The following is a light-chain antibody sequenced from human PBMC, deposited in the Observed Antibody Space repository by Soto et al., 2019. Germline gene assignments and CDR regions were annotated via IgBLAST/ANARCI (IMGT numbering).Light chain of an antibody. V-gene: IGKV1-39*01. CDR2: DAS. CDR1: QSISTY. Sequence: IQLTPSPSPLSASVRNRVPTTCRASQSISTYLNWYQKKPGKAPNLLIYDASRLQSGVPSRFSGSGGGTDFTLSISSVQPEDFATYFCQQSYMDPITFGQGTRLEIK. CDR3: QQSYMDPIT. J-gene: IGKJ5*01.